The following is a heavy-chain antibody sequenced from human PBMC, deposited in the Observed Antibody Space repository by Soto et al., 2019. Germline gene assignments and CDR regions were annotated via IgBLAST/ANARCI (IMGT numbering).Heavy chain of an antibody. CDR2: IIPIFGTA. CDR1: GGTFSSYA. Sequence: QVQLVQSGAEVKKPGSSVKVSCKASGGTFSSYAISWVRQAPGQGLEWMGGIIPIFGTANYEPKFKGRVTITADESTSTAYMERSSLRSEDTAVYYCARDRKRYYDSSGSGYYYYGMDVWGQGTTGTVSS. D-gene: IGHD3-22*01. CDR3: ARDRKRYYDSSGSGYYYYGMDV. J-gene: IGHJ6*02. V-gene: IGHV1-69*01.